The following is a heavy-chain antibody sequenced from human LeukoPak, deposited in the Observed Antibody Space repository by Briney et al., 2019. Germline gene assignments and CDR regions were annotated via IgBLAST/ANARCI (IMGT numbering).Heavy chain of an antibody. V-gene: IGHV3-11*05. CDR3: AREVTYYYGSGSYNNKYYFDY. J-gene: IGHJ4*02. Sequence: GGSLRLSCAASGFTFGDYYMSWIRQAPGKGLEWVSYMWCSGSYTKYADSVKGRFTISRDNAKNSLYLQMNSLRAEDTAVYYCAREVTYYYGSGSYNNKYYFDYWGQGTLVTVS. CDR2: MWCSGSYT. D-gene: IGHD3-10*01. CDR1: GFTFGDYY.